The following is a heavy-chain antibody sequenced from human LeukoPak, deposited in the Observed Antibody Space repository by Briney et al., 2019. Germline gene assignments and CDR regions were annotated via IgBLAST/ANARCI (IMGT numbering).Heavy chain of an antibody. J-gene: IGHJ4*02. V-gene: IGHV3-21*01. CDR2: ISSSSSYI. CDR1: GFTFSSYS. CDR3: ARGQGITMVRGVPPGDY. D-gene: IGHD3-10*01. Sequence: GGSLRLSCAASGFTFSSYSMNWVRQAPGKGLEWVSSISSSSSYIYYADSVKGRFTISRDNAKNSLYLQMNSLRAEDTAVYYCARGQGITMVRGVPPGDYWGQGTLVTVSS.